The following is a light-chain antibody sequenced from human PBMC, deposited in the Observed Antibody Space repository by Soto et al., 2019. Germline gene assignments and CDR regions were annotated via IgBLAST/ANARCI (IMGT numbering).Light chain of an antibody. CDR3: QQHGTSPIT. CDR1: QTVSSY. V-gene: IGKV3-20*01. J-gene: IGKJ5*01. CDR2: GAY. Sequence: ENVLTQSPGTLSLSPGERATLSCRASQTVSSYLTWYQQRPGQAPRLLIYGAYKRAAGIPDRFSGSGSGTDFTLTISTLEPEDFALYYCQQHGTSPITFGQGTRLEIK.